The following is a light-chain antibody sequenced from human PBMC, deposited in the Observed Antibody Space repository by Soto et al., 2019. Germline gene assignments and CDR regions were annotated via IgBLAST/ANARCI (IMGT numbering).Light chain of an antibody. J-gene: IGLJ1*01. CDR1: SSDVGGYNY. Sequence: QSVLTQPASVSGSPGQSIAISCTGTSSDVGGYNYVSWYQQHPGKAPKLIIYDVSSRPSGVSNRFSGSKSGNTASLTISGLQAEDEADYYCSSYTSTTTEVFETRTK. CDR2: DVS. CDR3: SSYTSTTTEV. V-gene: IGLV2-14*01.